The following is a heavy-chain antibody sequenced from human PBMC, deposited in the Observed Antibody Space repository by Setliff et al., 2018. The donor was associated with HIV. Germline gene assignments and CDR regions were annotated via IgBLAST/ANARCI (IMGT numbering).Heavy chain of an antibody. D-gene: IGHD2-8*01. Sequence: PSETLSLTCAVYGGSFSGYYWSWIRQPPGKGLEWIGYIYYTGSTYYNPSLKSRVTISLDTSRNQFSLKLSSVTAADTAVYYCECYNSDDGYFDNWGQGVLVTVSS. CDR2: IYYTGST. CDR3: ECYNSDDGYFDN. CDR1: GGSFSGYY. J-gene: IGHJ4*02. V-gene: IGHV4-59*06.